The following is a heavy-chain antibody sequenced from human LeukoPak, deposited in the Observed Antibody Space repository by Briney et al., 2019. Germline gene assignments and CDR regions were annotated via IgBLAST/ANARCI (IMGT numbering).Heavy chain of an antibody. D-gene: IGHD2-2*01. Sequence: SSETLSLTCTVSGGSISSSSYYWGWIRQPPGKGLEWIGRIYYIGSTYYNPSLKSRVTISVDTSKIQFALKLSSVTAADTAVYYCARDLTPYCSSTSCSEGGWFDPWGQGTLVTVSS. V-gene: IGHV4-39*06. CDR2: IYYIGST. CDR3: ARDLTPYCSSTSCSEGGWFDP. CDR1: GGSISSSSYY. J-gene: IGHJ5*02.